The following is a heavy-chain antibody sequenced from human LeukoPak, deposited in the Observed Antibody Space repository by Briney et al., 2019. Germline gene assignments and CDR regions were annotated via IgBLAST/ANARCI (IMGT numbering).Heavy chain of an antibody. J-gene: IGHJ4*02. CDR2: IRYEVNNK. Sequence: GGSLRLSCSASGFTFSSYGVHWVRQAPGKGREEGTFIRYEVNNKYYVASVKGRFTISIDNSKNTLDQQMNSLRAEDTAVYYCANLPQNSGPDYWGQGTLVTVSS. D-gene: IGHD1-26*01. CDR1: GFTFSSYG. CDR3: ANLPQNSGPDY. V-gene: IGHV3-30*02.